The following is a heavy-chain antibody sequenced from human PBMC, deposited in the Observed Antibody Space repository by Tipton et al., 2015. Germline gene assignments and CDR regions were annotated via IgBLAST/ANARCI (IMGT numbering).Heavy chain of an antibody. V-gene: IGHV3-23*01. J-gene: IGHJ4*02. CDR2: ISASGGDT. Sequence: SLRLSCVASGFPFSAHGLNWVRQAPGKGLEWVSSISASGGDTFYTGSVQGRFTISRDNAKNSLYLQMNSLRDDDTAVYYCARDDGDYVLGEFDYWGQGTLVAVSS. D-gene: IGHD4-17*01. CDR3: ARDDGDYVLGEFDY. CDR1: GFPFSAHG.